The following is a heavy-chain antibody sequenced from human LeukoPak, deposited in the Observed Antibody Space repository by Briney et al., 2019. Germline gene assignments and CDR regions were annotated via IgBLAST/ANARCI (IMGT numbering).Heavy chain of an antibody. CDR1: GGSISSYY. CDR3: AREGGGYCSGGSCYSGGYFDY. J-gene: IGHJ4*02. CDR2: IYYSGRT. D-gene: IGHD2-15*01. Sequence: SETLPLTCTVSGGSISSYYWSWIRQPPGKGVEWIGYIYYSGRTNYNPSLKSRVTISVDTSKNQFSLKLSSVTAADTAVYYCAREGGGYCSGGSCYSGGYFDYWGQGTLVTVSS. V-gene: IGHV4-59*01.